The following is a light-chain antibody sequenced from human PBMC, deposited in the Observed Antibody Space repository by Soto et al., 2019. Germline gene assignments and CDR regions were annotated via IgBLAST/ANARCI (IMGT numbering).Light chain of an antibody. CDR2: GAS. J-gene: IGKJ4*01. CDR1: QSVSSN. V-gene: IGKV3-15*01. CDR3: QQYNNWPPLT. Sequence: EIVMTQSPATLSVSPGERASLSCRASQSVSSNLAWYRQKPGQAPRLLIYGASTRDTGIPARFSGSGSGTVFTLTISSLQSEDFAVYYCQQYNNWPPLTYGGGTKVEIK.